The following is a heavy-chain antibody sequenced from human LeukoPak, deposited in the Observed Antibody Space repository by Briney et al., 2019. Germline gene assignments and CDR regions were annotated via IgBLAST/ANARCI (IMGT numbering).Heavy chain of an antibody. CDR2: IYYSGST. J-gene: IGHJ6*02. V-gene: IGHV4-30-4*01. CDR3: ARASLRRRSADV. Sequence: SQTLSLACTVSGGSISSGDYYWSWIRQPPGKGLEWVGYIYYSGSTYYNPSLKSRVTISVDTSKNQFSLKLSSVTAADTAVYYCARASLRRRSADVWGQGTTVTVSS. D-gene: IGHD5-12*01. CDR1: GGSISSGDYY.